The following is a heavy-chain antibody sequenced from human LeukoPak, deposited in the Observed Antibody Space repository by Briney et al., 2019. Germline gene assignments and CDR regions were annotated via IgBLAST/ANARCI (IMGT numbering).Heavy chain of an antibody. Sequence: PGGSLRLSCAASGFTFSDYYMSWIRQAPGKGLEWVSYISSSGSTIYYADSVKGRFTISRDNAKNSLYLQMNGLRAEDTAVYYCARDLNYYADSVYFQHWGQGTLVTVSS. CDR2: ISSSGSTI. CDR3: ARDLNYYADSVYFQH. V-gene: IGHV3-11*01. CDR1: GFTFSDYY. J-gene: IGHJ1*01. D-gene: IGHD3-10*01.